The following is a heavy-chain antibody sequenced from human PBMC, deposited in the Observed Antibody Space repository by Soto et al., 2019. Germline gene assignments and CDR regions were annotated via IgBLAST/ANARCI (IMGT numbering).Heavy chain of an antibody. D-gene: IGHD1-7*01. Sequence: QVQLVQSGAEVKKPGASVKVSCKASGYTFTGYYMHWVRQAPGQGLEWMGWINPNSGGTNYAQKFQGWVTMTRVTSISTAYLELSRLRSDDTAVYYCATIHSSITVTTDAFDVWGQGTMVTVSS. J-gene: IGHJ3*01. CDR2: INPNSGGT. V-gene: IGHV1-2*04. CDR3: ATIHSSITVTTDAFDV. CDR1: GYTFTGYY.